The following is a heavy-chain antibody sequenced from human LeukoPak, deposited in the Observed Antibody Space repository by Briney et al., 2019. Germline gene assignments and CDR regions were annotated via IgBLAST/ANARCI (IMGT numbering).Heavy chain of an antibody. CDR1: GFTFDDYA. D-gene: IGHD4-17*01. CDR3: ATDIKASGDFYFDY. CDR2: ISWDGGST. Sequence: GGSLRLSCAASGFTFDDYAMHWVRQAPGKGLEWVSLISWDGGSTYYADSVKGRFTISRDNSKNSLYLQMNSLRAEDTALYYCATDIKASGDFYFDYWGQGTLVTVSS. V-gene: IGHV3-43D*03. J-gene: IGHJ4*02.